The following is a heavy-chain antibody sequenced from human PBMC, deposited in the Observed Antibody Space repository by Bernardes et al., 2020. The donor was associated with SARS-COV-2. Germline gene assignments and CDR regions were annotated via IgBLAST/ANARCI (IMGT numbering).Heavy chain of an antibody. V-gene: IGHV4-39*01. CDR2: IYYTGST. J-gene: IGHJ4*02. CDR3: ARAPPEAVAGMGLFDY. D-gene: IGHD6-19*01. CDR1: GGSISTSTYY. Sequence: TLSLTCTVSGGSISTSTYYWGWIRQSPGKGLEWIGTIYYTGSTYYNPSLKSRVTISVDTSKNQFSLRLASVTAADTSVYYCARAPPEAVAGMGLFDYWGQGTLVTVSS.